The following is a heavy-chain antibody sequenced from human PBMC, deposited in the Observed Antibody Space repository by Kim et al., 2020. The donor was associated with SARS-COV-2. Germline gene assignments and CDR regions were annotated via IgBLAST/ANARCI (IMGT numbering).Heavy chain of an antibody. J-gene: IGHJ4*02. Sequence: SETLSLTCTVSGGSISSYYWSWIRQPPGKGLEWIGYIYYSGSTNYNPSLKSRVTISVDTSKNQFSLKLSSVTAADTAVYYCARDQDYWGQGTLVTVSS. V-gene: IGHV4-59*01. CDR1: GGSISSYY. CDR2: IYYSGST. CDR3: ARDQDY.